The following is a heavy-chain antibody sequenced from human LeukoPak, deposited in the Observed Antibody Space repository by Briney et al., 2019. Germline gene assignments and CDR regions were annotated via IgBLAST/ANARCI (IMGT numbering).Heavy chain of an antibody. J-gene: IGHJ3*02. V-gene: IGHV4-61*01. CDR3: ARTPAWFGEPDYAFDI. CDR1: GGSVSSGSYY. D-gene: IGHD3-10*01. Sequence: SETLSLTCTVSGGSVSSGSYYWSWIRQPPGKGLEWIGYIYYSGSTNYNPSLKSRVTISVDTSKNQFSLKPSSVTAADTAVYYCARTPAWFGEPDYAFDIWGQGTMVTVSS. CDR2: IYYSGST.